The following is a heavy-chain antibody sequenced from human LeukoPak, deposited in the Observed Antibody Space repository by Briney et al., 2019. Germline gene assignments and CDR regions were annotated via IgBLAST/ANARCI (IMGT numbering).Heavy chain of an antibody. D-gene: IGHD2-2*01. CDR1: GYTFTSYG. CDR2: ISAYNGNT. J-gene: IGHJ4*02. V-gene: IGHV1-18*04. CDR3: ARRHCSSTSCYPLDY. Sequence: GASVKVSCKASGYTFTSYGISWVRQAPGQGLEWMGWISAYNGNTNYAQKLQGRVTMTTDTSTSTAYMELRSLRSDDTAVYYCARRHCSSTSCYPLDYWGQRTLVTVSS.